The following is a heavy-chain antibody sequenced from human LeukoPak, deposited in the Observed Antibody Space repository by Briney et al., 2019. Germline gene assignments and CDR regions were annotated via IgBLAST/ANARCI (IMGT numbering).Heavy chain of an antibody. CDR2: IGANGIDT. CDR3: AREGHSSGHCGAFDI. J-gene: IGHJ3*02. D-gene: IGHD3-22*01. V-gene: IGHV3-64*01. CDR1: GLTFTTSV. Sequence: GGSVRVSFEVSGLTFTTSVLHWVRQAGGKGREYVAGIGANGIDTHYGNSVEGRFTISRDNSKNSLYLQMDSLRDEDMAVYYCAREGHSSGHCGAFDIWGQGTMVTVSS.